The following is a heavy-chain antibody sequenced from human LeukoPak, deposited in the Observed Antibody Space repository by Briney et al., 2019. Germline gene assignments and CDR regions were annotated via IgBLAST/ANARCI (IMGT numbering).Heavy chain of an antibody. CDR2: IYSGGGS. D-gene: IGHD3-16*01. J-gene: IGHJ4*02. CDR1: GFTFSSYA. Sequence: GGSLRLSCAASGFTFSSYAMSWVRQAPGKGLKWVSVIYSGGGSYYADSVKGRFTISRDISKNTLYLQMNSLGAEDTAVYYCATAPRQGGYWGQGTLVTVSS. V-gene: IGHV3-66*01. CDR3: ATAPRQGGY.